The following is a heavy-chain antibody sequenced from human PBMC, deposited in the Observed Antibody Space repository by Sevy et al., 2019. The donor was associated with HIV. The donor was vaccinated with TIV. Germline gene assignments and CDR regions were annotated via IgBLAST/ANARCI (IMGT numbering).Heavy chain of an antibody. V-gene: IGHV3-30*18. D-gene: IGHD2-2*01. J-gene: IGHJ6*02. Sequence: GGSLRLSCAASGFTFSSYGMHWVRQAPGKGLEWVAVISYDGSNKYYADSVKGRFTISRDNSKNTLYLQWKSLRAEDTAVYYCAKVELEDIVVVPAASSYYYGMDVWGQGTTVTVSS. CDR1: GFTFSSYG. CDR3: AKVELEDIVVVPAASSYYYGMDV. CDR2: ISYDGSNK.